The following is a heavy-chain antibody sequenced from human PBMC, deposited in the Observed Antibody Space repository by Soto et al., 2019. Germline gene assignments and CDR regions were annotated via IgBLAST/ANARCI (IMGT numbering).Heavy chain of an antibody. CDR3: ARGRPGGGVKRSWFDP. D-gene: IGHD2-8*02. V-gene: IGHV1-8*01. J-gene: IGHJ5*02. CDR1: GYTFTSND. Sequence: QVQLVQSGAEVKKPGASVKVSCKASGYTFTSNDIYWLRQAPGQGPEWMGWMNPKSGDARYPQKFQDRLIMTRDTSITTAYMELTSLTAEVTAGYYCARGRPGGGVKRSWFDPWGQGTLVTVSS. CDR2: MNPKSGDA.